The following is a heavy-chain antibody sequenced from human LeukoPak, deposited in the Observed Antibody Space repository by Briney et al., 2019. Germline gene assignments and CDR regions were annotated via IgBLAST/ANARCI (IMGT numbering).Heavy chain of an antibody. CDR1: GGSISSHY. J-gene: IGHJ4*02. D-gene: IGHD2-2*01. V-gene: IGHV4-59*08. CDR3: ARQMSTSTTVDC. CDR2: FYYGGSS. Sequence: SETLSLTCSVSGGSISSHYWTWIRQPPGKGLEWIGYFYYGGSSNYNSSLKSRVTMSVDTSRSRFSLKLRSVTAADTAVYYCARQMSTSTTVDCWGQGTLVTVSS.